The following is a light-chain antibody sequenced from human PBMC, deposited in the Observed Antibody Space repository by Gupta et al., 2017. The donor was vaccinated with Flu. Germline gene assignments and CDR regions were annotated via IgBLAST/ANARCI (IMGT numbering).Light chain of an antibody. CDR1: QSIGSN. CDR3: QQRSEWPPAAT. J-gene: IGKJ5*01. V-gene: IGKV3-11*01. Sequence: PLSLSPGERATLSCRASQSIGSNLAWYQQNPGQAPRLLIYEASNRATGIPARFSGSGSGTDFXFTFSSXEPEDSAVYFCQQRSEWPPAATFAXGTRLEIK. CDR2: EAS.